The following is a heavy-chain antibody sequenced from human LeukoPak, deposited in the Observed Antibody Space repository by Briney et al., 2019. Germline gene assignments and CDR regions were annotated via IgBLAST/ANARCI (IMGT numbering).Heavy chain of an antibody. J-gene: IGHJ4*02. CDR3: ARWTGDCSSTSCYGGGFDY. CDR1: GGTFTSYA. CDR2: IIPILGIA. Sequence: GASVKVSCKASGGTFTSYAISWVRQAPGQGLEWMGRIIPILGIANYAQMFQGRVTITADKSTSTAYMELSSLRSEDTAVYYCARWTGDCSSTSCYGGGFDYWGQGTLVTVSS. D-gene: IGHD2-2*01. V-gene: IGHV1-69*04.